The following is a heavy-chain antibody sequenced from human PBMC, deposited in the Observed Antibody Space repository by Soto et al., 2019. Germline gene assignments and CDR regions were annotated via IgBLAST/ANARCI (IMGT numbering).Heavy chain of an antibody. CDR2: IKQDGSEK. J-gene: IGHJ4*02. CDR3: ARDLPMPRGLFDY. CDR1: GFTFSNFW. V-gene: IGHV3-7*03. D-gene: IGHD3-10*01. Sequence: GGSLRLSCAASGFTFSNFWMSWVRQAPGKGLEWVANIKQDGSEKYYVDSVKGRFTISRDNAKNSLFLQMNSLRAEDTAVYYCARDLPMPRGLFDYWGQGTLVTVSS.